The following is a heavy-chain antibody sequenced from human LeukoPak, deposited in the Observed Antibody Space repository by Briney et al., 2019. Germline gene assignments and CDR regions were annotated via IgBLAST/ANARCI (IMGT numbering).Heavy chain of an antibody. D-gene: IGHD3-9*01. CDR2: ISSNGGST. J-gene: IGHJ4*02. CDR1: GFTFSSYA. Sequence: GGSLRLSCAASGFTFSSYAMHWVRQAPGKGLEYVSAISSNGGSTYYANSVKGRFTISRDNSKNTLYLQMGSLRAEDMAVYYCVRVSGYDILTGYYIYWGQGTLVTVSS. V-gene: IGHV3-64*01. CDR3: VRVSGYDILTGYYIY.